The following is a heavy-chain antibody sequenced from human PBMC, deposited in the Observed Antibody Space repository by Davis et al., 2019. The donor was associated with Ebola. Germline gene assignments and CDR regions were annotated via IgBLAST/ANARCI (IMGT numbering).Heavy chain of an antibody. CDR3: ARDARGVGADLDY. CDR1: GFTFSSYA. J-gene: IGHJ4*02. V-gene: IGHV3-21*01. CDR2: ISDSSYYI. D-gene: IGHD1-26*01. Sequence: GGSLRLSCAASGFTFSSYAMSWVRQAPGKGLEWGSSISDSSYYIYYSDSMKGRFTISRDNAKNSLYLQVNSLRAEDTAVYYCARDARGVGADLDYWGQGTLVTVSS.